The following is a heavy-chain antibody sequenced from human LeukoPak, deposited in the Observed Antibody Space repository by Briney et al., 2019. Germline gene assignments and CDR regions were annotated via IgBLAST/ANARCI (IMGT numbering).Heavy chain of an antibody. J-gene: IGHJ4*02. CDR1: GFTFSSYG. CDR2: ISYDGSNK. Sequence: PGRSLRLSCAASGFTFSSYGMHWVRQAPGKGPEWVAVISYDGSNKYYADSVKGRFTISRDNSKNTLYLQMNSLRAEDTAVYYCAKDGSSSSFDYWGQGTLVTVSS. CDR3: AKDGSSSSFDY. D-gene: IGHD6-13*01. V-gene: IGHV3-30*18.